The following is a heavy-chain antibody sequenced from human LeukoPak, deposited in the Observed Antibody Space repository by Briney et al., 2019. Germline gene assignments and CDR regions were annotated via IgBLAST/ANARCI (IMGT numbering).Heavy chain of an antibody. CDR3: ERSEFRTRIGDY. CDR1: GFNISDYY. D-gene: IGHD1-1*01. CDR2: ISGAGSTI. Sequence: GGSLRLSCVASGFNISDYYMTWIRQAPRKGLEWVSYISGAGSTIYYADSVKGRYTIYRDNAKNTLYLQMNSLKAEETAVYYCERSEFRTRIGDYWGQGTLVTVSS. V-gene: IGHV3-11*04. J-gene: IGHJ4*02.